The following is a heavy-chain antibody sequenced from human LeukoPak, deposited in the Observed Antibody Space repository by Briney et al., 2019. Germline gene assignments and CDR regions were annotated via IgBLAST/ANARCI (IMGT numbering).Heavy chain of an antibody. CDR2: IYSGGST. CDR3: ARDFFGWELPPHDAFDI. Sequence: PGGSLRLSCAASGFTVSNIFMNWVRQAPGKGLEWVSIIYSGGSTYYADSVKGRFTISRDTSKNTLDLQMNSLRAEDTAVYYCARDFFGWELPPHDAFDIWGQGTMVTVSS. D-gene: IGHD1-26*01. CDR1: GFTVSNIF. J-gene: IGHJ3*02. V-gene: IGHV3-66*01.